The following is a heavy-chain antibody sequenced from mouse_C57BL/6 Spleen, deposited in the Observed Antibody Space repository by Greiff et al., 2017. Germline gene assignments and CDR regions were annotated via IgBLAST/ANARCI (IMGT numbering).Heavy chain of an antibody. CDR2: ISSGGSYT. Sequence: EVKLMESGGDLVKPGGSLKLSCAASGFTFSSYGMSWVRQTPDKRLEWVATISSGGSYTYYPDSVKGRFTISRDNAKNTLYLQMSSLKSEDTAMYYCVSLRGYFDVWGTGTTVTVSS. CDR3: VSLRGYFDV. J-gene: IGHJ1*03. D-gene: IGHD1-1*01. CDR1: GFTFSSYG. V-gene: IGHV5-6*01.